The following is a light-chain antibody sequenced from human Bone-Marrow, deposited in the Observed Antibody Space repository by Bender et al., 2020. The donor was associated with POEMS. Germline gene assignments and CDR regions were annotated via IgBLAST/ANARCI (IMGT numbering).Light chain of an antibody. V-gene: IGLV3-1*01. Sequence: SYAVTQPPSVSVSPGQTASITCSGDKLGDKYAFWYQQRPGQSPVLVIYQDNQRPSGIPERFSGSNSGNTATLTISGTQAMDEADYYCQAWDSSTAVVFGGGTKLTVL. CDR3: QAWDSSTAVV. CDR2: QDN. CDR1: KLGDKY. J-gene: IGLJ2*01.